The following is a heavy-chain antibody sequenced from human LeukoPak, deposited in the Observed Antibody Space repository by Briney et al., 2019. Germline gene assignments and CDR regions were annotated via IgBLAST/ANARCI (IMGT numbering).Heavy chain of an antibody. CDR3: AREGGPYRPLDY. CDR2: VNLQGST. CDR1: GSSLTNTNY. Sequence: SWTLALTCAVSGSSLTNTNYWTWVRQPPEKGLEWIGEVNLQGSTNYTPSLMGRVAIAVDTSENHISLQLTSVTAADTAVYYCAREGGPYRPLDYSGQGTLVTVSS. V-gene: IGHV4-4*02. J-gene: IGHJ4*02.